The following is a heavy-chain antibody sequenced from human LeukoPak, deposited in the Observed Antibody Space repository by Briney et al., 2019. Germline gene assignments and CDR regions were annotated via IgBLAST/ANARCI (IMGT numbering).Heavy chain of an antibody. D-gene: IGHD3-22*01. J-gene: IGHJ4*02. CDR3: AKDLHSSGFDY. CDR2: ISYDGSNK. V-gene: IGHV3-30*18. CDR1: GFAFSRYG. Sequence: GGSLRLSCAASGFAFSRYGMHWVRQAPGKGLEWVAVISYDGSNKYYADSVKGRFTISRDSSKNTLYLQMNSLRAEDTAVYYCAKDLHSSGFDYWGQGTLVTVSS.